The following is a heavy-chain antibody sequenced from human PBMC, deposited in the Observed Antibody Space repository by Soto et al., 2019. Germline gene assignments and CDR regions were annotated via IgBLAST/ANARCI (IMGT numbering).Heavy chain of an antibody. CDR2: ISGSGGST. Sequence: GGSLSLSCAASGFTFSSYAMSLVRQAPGKGLEWVSAISGSGGSTYYADSVKGRFTISRDNSKNTLYLQMNSLRAEDTAVYYCAKAGVRPLSYMDVWGKGTTVTVS. J-gene: IGHJ6*03. D-gene: IGHD7-27*01. CDR3: AKAGVRPLSYMDV. V-gene: IGHV3-23*01. CDR1: GFTFSSYA.